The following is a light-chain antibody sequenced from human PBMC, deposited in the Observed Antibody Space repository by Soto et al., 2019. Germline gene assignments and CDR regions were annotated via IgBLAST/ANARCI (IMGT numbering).Light chain of an antibody. V-gene: IGKV1-39*01. J-gene: IGKJ4*01. CDR2: RTS. Sequence: DIQMTQSPSTLSASVGDRVTITCRASQDISTYLHWFQQRPGKPPKLLISRTSNLESAVPSRFSGTGSGTDFTLTISDLQPDDSASYYCQHTYSSISFGGGTKVDIK. CDR1: QDISTY. CDR3: QHTYSSIS.